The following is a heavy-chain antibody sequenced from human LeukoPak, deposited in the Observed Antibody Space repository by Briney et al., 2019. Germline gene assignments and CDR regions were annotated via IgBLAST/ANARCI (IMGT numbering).Heavy chain of an antibody. Sequence: SETLSLTCAVYGGSFSDYYWSWIRQPPGKGLEWIGEINHSGSTNYNPSPKSRVTISVDTSKNQFSLKLSSVTAADTAVYYCASKKKVAARPSQIDYWGQGTLVTVSS. CDR2: INHSGST. CDR1: GGSFSDYY. J-gene: IGHJ4*02. CDR3: ASKKKVAARPSQIDY. V-gene: IGHV4-34*01. D-gene: IGHD6-6*01.